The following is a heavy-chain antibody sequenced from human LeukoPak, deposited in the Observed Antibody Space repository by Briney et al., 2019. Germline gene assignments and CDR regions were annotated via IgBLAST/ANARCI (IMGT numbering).Heavy chain of an antibody. V-gene: IGHV4-39*01. CDR3: AIHEYYDFWSGDYYYFDY. Sequence: KPSETLSLTCTVPGGSISSSSYYWGWIRQPRGKGLERIGRIYYSGSTYYTPSLKSRVTISVDPSENQFTLKLSSVTAADTAVYYCAIHEYYDFWSGDYYYFDYWGQGTLVTVYS. J-gene: IGHJ4*02. D-gene: IGHD3-3*01. CDR2: IYYSGST. CDR1: GGSISSSSYY.